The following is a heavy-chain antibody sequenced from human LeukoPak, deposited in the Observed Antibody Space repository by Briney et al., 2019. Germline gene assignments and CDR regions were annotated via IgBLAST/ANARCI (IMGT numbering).Heavy chain of an antibody. V-gene: IGHV4-34*01. CDR2: IYHSGST. CDR1: GGSFSGYY. D-gene: IGHD2-21*02. CDR3: ARGHSSVATAIPYYFDY. Sequence: PSETLSLTCAVYGGSFSGYYWSWIRQPPGKGLEWIGEIYHSGSTNYNPSLKSRVTISVDTSKNQFSLKLSSVTAADTAVYYCARGHSSVATAIPYYFDYWGQGTLVTVSS. J-gene: IGHJ4*02.